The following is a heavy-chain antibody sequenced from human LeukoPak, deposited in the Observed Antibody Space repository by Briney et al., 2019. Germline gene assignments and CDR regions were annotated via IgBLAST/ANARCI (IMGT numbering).Heavy chain of an antibody. CDR2: IYYSGST. CDR3: ARGPSGSYGV. CDR1: GGSISRYY. D-gene: IGHD1-26*01. J-gene: IGHJ4*02. Sequence: PSETLSLTCTVSGGSISRYYWSWIRQPPGKGLEWIGYIYYSGSTNYNPSLKSRVTISVDTSKNQFSLKLSSVTAADTAVYYCARGPSGSYGVWGQGTLVTVSS. V-gene: IGHV4-59*08.